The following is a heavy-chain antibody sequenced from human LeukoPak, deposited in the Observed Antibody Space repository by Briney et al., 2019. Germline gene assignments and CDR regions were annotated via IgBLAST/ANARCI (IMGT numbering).Heavy chain of an antibody. CDR2: IYYSGST. D-gene: IGHD6-19*01. CDR3: ARGIRRGIAVAPRAFDI. CDR1: GGSISSYY. J-gene: IGHJ3*02. Sequence: PSETPSLTCTVSGGSISSYYWSWIRQAPGKGPEWIGYIYYSGSTNYNPSLKSRVTISVDTSKNQFSLKLRSVTAADTAVYYCARGIRRGIAVAPRAFDIWGQGTMVTVSS. V-gene: IGHV4-59*01.